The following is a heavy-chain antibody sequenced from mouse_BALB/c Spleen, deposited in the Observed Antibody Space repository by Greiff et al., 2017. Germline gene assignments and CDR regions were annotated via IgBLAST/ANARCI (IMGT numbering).Heavy chain of an antibody. CDR3: ARRRYYGSSYAMDY. CDR1: GFSLSTSGMG. D-gene: IGHD1-1*01. J-gene: IGHJ4*01. V-gene: IGHV8-12*01. Sequence: LKESGPGILQPSQTLSLTCSFSGFSLSTSGMGVSWIRQPSGKGLEWLAHSYWDDDKRYNPSLKSRLTISKDTSRNQVFLKITSVDTADTATYYCARRRYYGSSYAMDYWGQGTSVTVSS. CDR2: SYWDDDK.